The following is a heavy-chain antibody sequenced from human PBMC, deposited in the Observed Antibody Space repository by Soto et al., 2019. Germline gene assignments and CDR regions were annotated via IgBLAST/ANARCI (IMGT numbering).Heavy chain of an antibody. CDR1: GFTFSSYE. J-gene: IGHJ4*02. D-gene: IGHD3-22*01. CDR3: ARDSRPYYDSSGTFDY. CDR2: ISSSGSTI. Sequence: PGGSLRLSCAASGFTFSSYEMNWVRQAPGKGLEWVSYISSSGSTIYYADSVKGRFTISRDNAKNSLYLQMNSLRAEDTAVYYCARDSRPYYDSSGTFDYWGQGTLVTVSS. V-gene: IGHV3-48*03.